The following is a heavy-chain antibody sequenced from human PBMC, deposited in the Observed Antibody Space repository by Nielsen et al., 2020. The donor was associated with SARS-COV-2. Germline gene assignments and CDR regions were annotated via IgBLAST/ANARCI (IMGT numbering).Heavy chain of an antibody. CDR3: ARACSGGSCYPGYYGMDV. CDR1: GFTFSSYD. CDR2: IGTAGDT. Sequence: GSLKISCAASGFTFSSYDMHWVRQATGKGLEWVSAIGTAGDTYYPGSVKGRFTISRENAKNSLYLQMNSLRAGDTAVYYCARACSGGSCYPGYYGMDVWGQGTTVTVSS. J-gene: IGHJ6*02. D-gene: IGHD2-15*01. V-gene: IGHV3-13*04.